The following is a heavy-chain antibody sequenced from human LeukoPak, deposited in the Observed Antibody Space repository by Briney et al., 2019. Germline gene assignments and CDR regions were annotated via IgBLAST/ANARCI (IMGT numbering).Heavy chain of an antibody. D-gene: IGHD4-11*01. CDR3: YLGAVTSGGLFYY. CDR2: MNPNSGNT. J-gene: IGHJ4*02. Sequence: ASVTVSFKASVYTFTSYDIHWVRQAPGQGPEWMGWMNPNSGNTGYAQKFQGRVTMTRNTSISTAYMELSSLRSEDTAVYYCYLGAVTSGGLFYYWGQGTLVTVSS. CDR1: VYTFTSYD. V-gene: IGHV1-8*01.